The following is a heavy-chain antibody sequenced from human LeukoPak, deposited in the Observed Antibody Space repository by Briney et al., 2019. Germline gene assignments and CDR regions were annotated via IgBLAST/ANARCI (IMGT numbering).Heavy chain of an antibody. Sequence: SETLSLTCTVSGGSISSYYWSWIRQPPGKGLEWIGYIYYIGSTNYNPSLKRRVTMSVDTSKNQFSLKLSSVTAADTVVYYCARGDSSTNAGRFDPWGQGTLVTVSS. CDR2: IYYIGST. CDR1: GGSISSYY. CDR3: ARGDSSTNAGRFDP. D-gene: IGHD6-13*01. V-gene: IGHV4-59*01. J-gene: IGHJ5*02.